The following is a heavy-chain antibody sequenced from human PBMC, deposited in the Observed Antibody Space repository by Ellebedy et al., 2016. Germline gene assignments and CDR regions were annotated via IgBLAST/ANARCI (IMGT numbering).Heavy chain of an antibody. J-gene: IGHJ6*03. Sequence: ASVKVSCXASGYTFTSYYMHWVRQAPGQGLEWMGIINPSGGSTSYAQKFQGRVTMTRDTSTSTVYMELSSLRSGDTAVYYCARRNLNYYGSGSYPKTYYYYMDVWGKGTTVTVSS. D-gene: IGHD3-10*01. CDR1: GYTFTSYY. CDR2: INPSGGST. V-gene: IGHV1-46*01. CDR3: ARRNLNYYGSGSYPKTYYYYMDV.